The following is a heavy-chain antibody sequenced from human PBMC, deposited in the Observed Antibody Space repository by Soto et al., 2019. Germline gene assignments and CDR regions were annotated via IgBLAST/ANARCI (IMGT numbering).Heavy chain of an antibody. CDR2: ITPFNGNT. CDR1: GYTFTYRY. J-gene: IGHJ5*02. V-gene: IGHV1-45*02. CDR3: ARGGSGYYPFDP. D-gene: IGHD3-22*01. Sequence: GASVKVSCKASGYTFTYRYLHWVRQAPGQALEWMGWITPFNGNTNYAQKFQDRVTITRDRSMSTAYMELSSLRSEDTAMYYCARGGSGYYPFDPWGQGTLVTVSS.